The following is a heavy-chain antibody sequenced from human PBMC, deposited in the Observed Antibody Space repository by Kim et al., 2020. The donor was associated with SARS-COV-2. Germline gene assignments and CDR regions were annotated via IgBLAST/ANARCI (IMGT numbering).Heavy chain of an antibody. Sequence: GESLKISCKASGYSFSSYWIGWVRQMPGKGLEWMGVVYPAESHIRYSPSFEGQVTISADKSAKTAYLQWNSLKASDTAIYYCARAHASGTFYYYHFPMDIWGQGTTVIVS. V-gene: IGHV5-51*01. CDR3: ARAHASGTFYYYHFPMDI. CDR2: VYPAESHI. CDR1: GYSFSSYW. D-gene: IGHD1-7*01. J-gene: IGHJ6*02.